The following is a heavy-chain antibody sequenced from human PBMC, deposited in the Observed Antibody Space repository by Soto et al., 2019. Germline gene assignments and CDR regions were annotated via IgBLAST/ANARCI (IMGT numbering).Heavy chain of an antibody. CDR3: ARILWSGSWLDP. J-gene: IGHJ5*02. Sequence: QVTLKESGPVLVKPTETLTLTCTVSGFSLSNARMAVSWIRQPPGKALEWLAHIFSNDEKSYSTSLKSRLTISKDASKGQLVLTMTSMDPVDTGTYYCARILWSGSWLDPWGQVTLVTVSS. V-gene: IGHV2-26*01. D-gene: IGHD1-26*01. CDR2: IFSNDEK. CDR1: GFSLSNARMA.